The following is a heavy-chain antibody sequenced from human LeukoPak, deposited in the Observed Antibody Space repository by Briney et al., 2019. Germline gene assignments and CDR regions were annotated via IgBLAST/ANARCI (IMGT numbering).Heavy chain of an antibody. CDR2: IYSSGST. V-gene: IGHV4-4*07. CDR3: TRVRSWAVDY. D-gene: IGHD3-16*01. Sequence: SETLSLTCTVSGGSISGNHWSWIRQPAGKGLEWIGRIYSSGSTNYNPSLKSRVTMSVDTSKNQFSLKLTSVTAADTAVYYCTRVRSWAVDYWGQGILVTVSS. J-gene: IGHJ4*02. CDR1: GGSISGNH.